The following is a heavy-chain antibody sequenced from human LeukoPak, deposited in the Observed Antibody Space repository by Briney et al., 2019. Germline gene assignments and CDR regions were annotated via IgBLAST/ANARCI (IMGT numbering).Heavy chain of an antibody. D-gene: IGHD4-11*01. J-gene: IGHJ4*02. CDR1: GFTFSNYA. V-gene: IGHV3-23*01. CDR2: ISGSGHNT. CDR3: ATDRQHPSNEPTNFDY. Sequence: PGGSLRLSCAASGFTFSNYAMSCVRQAPGKGLEWVSAISGSGHNTYYADSVKGRFTISRDNPKNTLYLQMSSVRVEDTAVYYCATDRQHPSNEPTNFDYWGQGTLVTVSS.